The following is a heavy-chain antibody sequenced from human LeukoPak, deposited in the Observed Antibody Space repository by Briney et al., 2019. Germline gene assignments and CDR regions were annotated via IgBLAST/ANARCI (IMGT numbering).Heavy chain of an antibody. CDR3: ARFSRYCSSTSCSYYFDY. V-gene: IGHV4-59*01. Sequence: SETLSLTCTVSGGSISSYYWSWIRQPPGKGLEWIGYIYYSGSTNYNPSLKSRVTISADTSKNQFSLKLSSVTAADTAVYYCARFSRYCSSTSCSYYFDYWGQGTLVTVSS. CDR1: GGSISSYY. J-gene: IGHJ4*02. CDR2: IYYSGST. D-gene: IGHD2-2*01.